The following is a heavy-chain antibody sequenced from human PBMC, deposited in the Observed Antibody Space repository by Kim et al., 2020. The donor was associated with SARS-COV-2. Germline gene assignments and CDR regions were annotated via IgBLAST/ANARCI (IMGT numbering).Heavy chain of an antibody. V-gene: IGHV1-46*01. D-gene: IGHD3-9*01. CDR3: ARDGKGSRAYYDILTGYYTGDYYYYGMDV. CDR2: INPSGGST. Sequence: ASVKVSCKASGYTFTSYSMHWVRQAPGQGLEWMGIINPSGGSTSYAQKFQGRVTMTRDTSTSTVYMELSSLRSEDTAVYYCARDGKGSRAYYDILTGYYTGDYYYYGMDVWGQGTTVTVSS. J-gene: IGHJ6*02. CDR1: GYTFTSYS.